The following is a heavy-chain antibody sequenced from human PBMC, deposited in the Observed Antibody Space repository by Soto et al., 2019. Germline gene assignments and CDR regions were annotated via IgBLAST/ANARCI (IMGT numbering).Heavy chain of an antibody. CDR2: IYYSGST. Sequence: QLQLQESGPGLVKPSETLSLTCTVSGGSISSSSYYWGWIRQPPGKGLEWIGSIYYSGSTYYNPSLKSRVTISVDTSKNQFSLKLSSVTAADTAVYYCARHGSDCSGGSCYSGGISDWGQGTLVTVSS. D-gene: IGHD2-15*01. CDR3: ARHGSDCSGGSCYSGGISD. CDR1: GGSISSSSYY. J-gene: IGHJ4*02. V-gene: IGHV4-39*01.